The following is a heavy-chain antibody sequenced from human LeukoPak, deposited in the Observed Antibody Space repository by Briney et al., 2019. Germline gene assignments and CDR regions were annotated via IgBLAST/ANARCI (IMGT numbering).Heavy chain of an antibody. Sequence: GGSLRLSCAASVFTFKTYWMHWVRQAPGKGLVCVSHSNRDGSSTSYADCVRGRFTISRDNAKNTLYLQMNSLRAEDTAVYYCARDLKGPVNDVFDMWGQGTMVTVSS. CDR1: VFTFKTYW. J-gene: IGHJ3*02. CDR2: SNRDGSST. CDR3: ARDLKGPVNDVFDM. V-gene: IGHV3-74*01. D-gene: IGHD4-23*01.